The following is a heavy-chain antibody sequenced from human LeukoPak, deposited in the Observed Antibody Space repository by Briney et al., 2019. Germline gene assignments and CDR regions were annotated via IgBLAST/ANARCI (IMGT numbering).Heavy chain of an antibody. CDR2: ISWSSGSI. V-gene: IGHV3-9*01. Sequence: SGGSLRLSCAASGFTFDDYAMHWVRQAPGKGLEWVSGISWSSGSIAYADSVKGRFTISRDNAKNSLYLQMNSLRAEDTALYYCAKDKQGGDYYGSSGPFDYWGQGTLVTVSS. D-gene: IGHD3-22*01. CDR3: AKDKQGGDYYGSSGPFDY. CDR1: GFTFDDYA. J-gene: IGHJ4*02.